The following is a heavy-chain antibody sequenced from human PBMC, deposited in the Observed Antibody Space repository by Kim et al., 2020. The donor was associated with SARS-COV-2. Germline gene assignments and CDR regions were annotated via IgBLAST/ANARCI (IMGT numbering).Heavy chain of an antibody. CDR3: ARRETGGNYFDY. D-gene: IGHD2-15*01. J-gene: IGHJ4*02. Sequence: SETLSLTCTVSGDSITNYYWSWIRQPAGKGLEWIGRIYSSGSTNYNPSLKSRVTMSVDTSKNQFSLKLTSVTAADTAVYYCARRETGGNYFDYWCQGTLV. CDR1: GDSITNYY. CDR2: IYSSGST. V-gene: IGHV4-4*07.